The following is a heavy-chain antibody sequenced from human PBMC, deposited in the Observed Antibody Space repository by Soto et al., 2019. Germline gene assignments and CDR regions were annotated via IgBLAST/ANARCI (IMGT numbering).Heavy chain of an antibody. CDR1: GGTFSSYA. CDR3: ARGGEQWLVQDWFDP. Sequence: QVQLVQSGAAVKKPGSSVKVSCKASGGTFSSYAISWVRQAPGQGLEWMGGIIPIFGTANYAQKFQGRVTITADESTSTAYMELSSLRSEDTAVYHCARGGEQWLVQDWFDPWGQGTLVTVSS. D-gene: IGHD6-19*01. V-gene: IGHV1-69*12. CDR2: IIPIFGTA. J-gene: IGHJ5*02.